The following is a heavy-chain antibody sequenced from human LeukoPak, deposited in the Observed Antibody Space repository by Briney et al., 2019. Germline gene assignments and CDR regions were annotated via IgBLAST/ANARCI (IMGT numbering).Heavy chain of an antibody. D-gene: IGHD2-2*01. J-gene: IGHJ5*02. CDR3: AQGYCSSTSCQMGWFDP. CDR1: GYTFTGYY. V-gene: IGHV1-2*02. Sequence: APVKVSCKASGYTFTGYYMHWVRQAPGQGLEWMGWINPNSGGTNYAQKFQGRVTMTRDTSISTAYMELSRLRSDDTAVYYCAQGYCSSTSCQMGWFDPWGQGTLVTVSS. CDR2: INPNSGGT.